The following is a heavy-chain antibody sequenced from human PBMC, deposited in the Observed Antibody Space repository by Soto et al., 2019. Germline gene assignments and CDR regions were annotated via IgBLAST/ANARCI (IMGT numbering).Heavy chain of an antibody. Sequence: SETLSLTCTVSGGSISSSSYYWGWIRQPPGKGLEWIGSIYYSGSTYYNPSLKSRVTISVDTSKNQFSLKLSSVTAADTAVYYCAXSVRYFDWLLRYNWFDPWGQGTLVTVSS. CDR3: AXSVRYFDWLLRYNWFDP. CDR1: GGSISSSSYY. V-gene: IGHV4-39*01. D-gene: IGHD3-9*01. CDR2: IYYSGST. J-gene: IGHJ5*02.